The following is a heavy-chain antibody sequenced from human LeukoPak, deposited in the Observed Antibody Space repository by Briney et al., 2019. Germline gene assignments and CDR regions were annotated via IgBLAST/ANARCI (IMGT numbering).Heavy chain of an antibody. CDR1: GFTFSAYG. Sequence: GGSLRLSCAVSGFTFSAYGMHWVRQAPGKGLEWVAVISYDGSYQAYADSVKGRFTVSRDSSKNTLYLQLNSLRPEDTGLYYCARERRRDGYNYKDYWGQGTQDSVSS. D-gene: IGHD5-24*01. V-gene: IGHV3-30*04. J-gene: IGHJ4*02. CDR2: ISYDGSYQ. CDR3: ARERRRDGYNYKDY.